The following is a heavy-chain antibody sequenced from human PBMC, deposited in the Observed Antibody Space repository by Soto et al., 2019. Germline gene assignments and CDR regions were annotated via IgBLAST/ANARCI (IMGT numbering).Heavy chain of an antibody. Sequence: QVQLVESGGGVVQPGKSLRLSGAGSGFTFSSYGMDWDRQGPGKGLEWVAVISYDGSNTDYADSAQGRFTISRDNSQNSLYLQLSSLRADDPAVYYWENDRMRVGVRGYFDYWVQGTLVTFSS. CDR1: GFTFSSYG. CDR3: ENDRMRVGVRGYFDY. CDR2: ISYDGSNT. J-gene: IGHJ4*02. V-gene: IGHV3-30*18. D-gene: IGHD3-22*01.